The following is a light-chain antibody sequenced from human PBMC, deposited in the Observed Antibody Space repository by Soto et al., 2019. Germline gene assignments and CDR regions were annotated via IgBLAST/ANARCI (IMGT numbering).Light chain of an antibody. CDR3: QQRSNWPPV. V-gene: IGKV3-11*01. J-gene: IGKJ4*01. CDR1: QSVSTY. Sequence: EIVLTQSPATLSLSPGERATLSCRASQSVSTYLTYLAWYQQKPGQAPRLLNYDQSNRTTDIPARFSGSGSRKDFTLTISSLESEDFTLYYYQQRSNWPPVFGAGTQVQIK. CDR2: DQS.